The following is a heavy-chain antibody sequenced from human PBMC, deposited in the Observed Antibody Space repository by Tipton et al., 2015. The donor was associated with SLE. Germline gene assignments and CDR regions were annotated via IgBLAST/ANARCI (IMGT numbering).Heavy chain of an antibody. Sequence: TLSLTCTVSGGSISSYYWSWIRQPPGKGLEWIGYIYTSGSTNYNPSLTSRVTISVDTSKNQFSLKLSSVTAADTAVYYCARDRGRDGYNTAFDYWGQGTLVTVSS. V-gene: IGHV4-59*01. J-gene: IGHJ4*02. CDR3: ARDRGRDGYNTAFDY. CDR1: GGSISSYY. CDR2: IYTSGST. D-gene: IGHD5-24*01.